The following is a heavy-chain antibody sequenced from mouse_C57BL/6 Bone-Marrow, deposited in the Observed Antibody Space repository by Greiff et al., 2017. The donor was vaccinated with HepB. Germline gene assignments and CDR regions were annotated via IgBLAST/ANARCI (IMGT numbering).Heavy chain of an antibody. CDR1: GFTFTDYY. CDR2: IRNKANGYTT. Sequence: EVKLMESGGGLVQPGGSLSLSCAASGFTFTDYYMSWVRQPPGKALEWLGFIRNKANGYTTEYSASVKGRFTISRDNSQSILYLQMNALRAEDSATYYCAITGYYFDYWGQGTTLTVSS. J-gene: IGHJ2*01. V-gene: IGHV7-3*01. CDR3: AITGYYFDY. D-gene: IGHD4-1*01.